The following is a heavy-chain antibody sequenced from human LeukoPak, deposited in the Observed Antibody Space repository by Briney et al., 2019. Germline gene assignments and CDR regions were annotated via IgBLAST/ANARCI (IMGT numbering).Heavy chain of an antibody. J-gene: IGHJ5*02. CDR1: GGSFSGYY. CDR3: ARSREGGPALGSGWFSNWFDP. V-gene: IGHV4-34*01. D-gene: IGHD6-19*01. CDR2: INHRKST. Sequence: SETLSLTCAVYGGSFSGYYWSWIRQPPGKGLEWIGEINHRKSTNYNPSLKSRVTISVDTSKNQFSLKLSSVTAAVTAVYYCARSREGGPALGSGWFSNWFDPWGQGTLVTASS.